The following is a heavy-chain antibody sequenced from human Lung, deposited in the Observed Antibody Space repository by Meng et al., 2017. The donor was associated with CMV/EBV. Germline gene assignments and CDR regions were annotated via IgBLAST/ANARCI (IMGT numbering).Heavy chain of an antibody. Sequence: GGSXRLXCETSGFXFSNYNMHWVRQAPGKGLEWVSYISYRQAPGKGLEWVSYISYSTTTYYADSVKGRFTISRDDAKNSLYLQMNRLRVEDTAVYYCARDSYGMDVWXQGTXVTVSS. V-gene: IGHV3-48*04. CDR1: GFXFSNYN. CDR3: ARDSYGMDV. CDR2: ISYRQAPGKGLEWVSYISYSTTT. J-gene: IGHJ6*02.